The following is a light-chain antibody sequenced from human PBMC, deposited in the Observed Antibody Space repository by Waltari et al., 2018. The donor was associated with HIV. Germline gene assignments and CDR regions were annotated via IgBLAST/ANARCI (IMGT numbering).Light chain of an antibody. CDR2: SAS. Sequence: EIVMTQSPATMSVSPGERAILSCRASQSVSSNLAWYQQKPCQAPRLLIYSASTRATGVPARFSGSGSGTDFTLTISSLQSEDFAVYHCQQYNNWPPYTFGQGTRLEIK. J-gene: IGKJ2*01. V-gene: IGKV3-15*01. CDR3: QQYNNWPPYT. CDR1: QSVSSN.